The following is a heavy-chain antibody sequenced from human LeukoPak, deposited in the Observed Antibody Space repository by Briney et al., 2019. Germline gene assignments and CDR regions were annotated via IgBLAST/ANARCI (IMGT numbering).Heavy chain of an antibody. CDR2: INPNSGGT. Sequence: GASVKVSCKASGYTFTGYYMHWVRQAPGQGLEWMGWINPNSGGTNYAQKFQGRVTMTRDTSISTAYMELSRLRSDDTAVYYCARRSGYYDILTGYWGQGTLVTVSS. CDR1: GYTFTGYY. V-gene: IGHV1-2*02. J-gene: IGHJ4*02. D-gene: IGHD3-9*01. CDR3: ARRSGYYDILTGY.